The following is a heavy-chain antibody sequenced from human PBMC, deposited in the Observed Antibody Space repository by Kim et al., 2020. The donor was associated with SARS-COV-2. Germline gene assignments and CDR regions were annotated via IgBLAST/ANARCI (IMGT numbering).Heavy chain of an antibody. V-gene: IGHV5-10-1*01. CDR3: ARRVGEAAAGTPRRTAFDY. J-gene: IGHJ4*02. CDR1: GYSFTSYW. CDR2: IDPSDSYT. Sequence: GESLKISCKGSGYSFTSYWISWVRQMPGKGLEWMGRIDPSDSYTNYSPSFQGHVTISADKSISTAYLQWSSLKASDTAMYYCARRVGEAAAGTPRRTAFDYWGQGTLVTVSS. D-gene: IGHD6-13*01.